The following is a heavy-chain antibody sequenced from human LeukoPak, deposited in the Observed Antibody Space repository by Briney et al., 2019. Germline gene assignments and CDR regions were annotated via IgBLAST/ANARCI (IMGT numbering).Heavy chain of an antibody. J-gene: IGHJ4*02. CDR2: ISADNGNT. D-gene: IGHD6-6*01. V-gene: IGHV1-18*01. Sequence: ASVKVSCKASGYTFTSYGINWVRQAPGQGLEWMGWISADNGNTNYAQKFQGRVTMTTDTSTNTAYMELRSLRSDDAAVYYCARDLGTRPPSPHSYWGQGTLVIVSS. CDR1: GYTFTSYG. CDR3: ARDLGTRPPSPHSY.